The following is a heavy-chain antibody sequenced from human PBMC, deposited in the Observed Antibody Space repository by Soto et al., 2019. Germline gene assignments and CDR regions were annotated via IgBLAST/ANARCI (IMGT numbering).Heavy chain of an antibody. V-gene: IGHV3-48*03. CDR1: GFTFSSYE. J-gene: IGHJ4*02. CDR2: ITSRSDTI. D-gene: IGHD3-22*01. CDR3: ARSSGHYRPFDS. Sequence: GGSLRLSCAASGFTFSSYEMNWVRQAPGKGLEWVSHITSRSDTIYYADSVKGRFTISRDNAETSLYLQMNSLRAEDTAVYYCARSSGHYRPFDSWGQGTLVNVS.